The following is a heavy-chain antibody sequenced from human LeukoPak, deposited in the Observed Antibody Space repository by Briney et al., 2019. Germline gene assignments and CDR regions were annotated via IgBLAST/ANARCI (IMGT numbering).Heavy chain of an antibody. CDR2: ISYDGSNK. Sequence: PGGSLRLSCAASGFTFSSYAMHWVRQAPGKGLEWVAVISYDGSNKYYADSVKGRFTISRDNSKNTLYLQMNSLRAEDTAVYYCAKDKMGIQLWSPIDYWGQGTLVTVSS. CDR1: GFTFSSYA. D-gene: IGHD5-18*01. V-gene: IGHV3-30*04. J-gene: IGHJ4*02. CDR3: AKDKMGIQLWSPIDY.